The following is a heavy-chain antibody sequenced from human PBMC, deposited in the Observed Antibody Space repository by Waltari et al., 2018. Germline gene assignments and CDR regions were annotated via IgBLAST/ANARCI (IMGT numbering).Heavy chain of an antibody. D-gene: IGHD6-13*01. CDR3: AKDNRAVAAVDAFDI. Sequence: QVQLVESGGGVVQPGRSLRLSCAASGFTFSSYGMHWVRQAPGKGREWVAVIGYAGSNKYYADAVKGRFTISRDNSKNTLYLQMNSLRAEDTAMYYCAKDNRAVAAVDAFDIWGQGTMVTVSS. CDR2: IGYAGSNK. CDR1: GFTFSSYG. J-gene: IGHJ3*02. V-gene: IGHV3-30*18.